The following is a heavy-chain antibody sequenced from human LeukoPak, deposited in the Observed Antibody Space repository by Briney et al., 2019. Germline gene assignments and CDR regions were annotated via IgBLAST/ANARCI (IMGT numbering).Heavy chain of an antibody. Sequence: GGSLRLSCEASGFTFSNCALTWVRQAPGKGLEWVSFISVSGSSTYYGDSVKGRFTISRDNSKNTVYLQMNSLRVEDTAVYYCAKSPYRFDALDVWGQGTTVTVSS. CDR3: AKSPYRFDALDV. J-gene: IGHJ3*01. D-gene: IGHD2-21*01. CDR2: ISVSGSST. CDR1: GFTFSNCA. V-gene: IGHV3-23*01.